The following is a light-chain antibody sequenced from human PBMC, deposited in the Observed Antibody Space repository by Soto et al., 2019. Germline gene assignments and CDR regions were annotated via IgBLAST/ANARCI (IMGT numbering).Light chain of an antibody. CDR3: VSYTARSSYV. CDR2: GNS. Sequence: QSVLTQPPSVSGAPGQRVTISCTGSSSNIGAGYDVHWYQQLPGTAPKLLIYGNSNRPSGVPDRFSGSKSGTSASLAITGLQAEDEADYYCVSYTARSSYVFGTGTKLTVL. CDR1: SSNIGAGYD. V-gene: IGLV1-40*01. J-gene: IGLJ1*01.